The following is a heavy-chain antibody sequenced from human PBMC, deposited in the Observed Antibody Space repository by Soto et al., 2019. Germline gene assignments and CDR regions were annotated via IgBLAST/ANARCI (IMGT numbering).Heavy chain of an antibody. Sequence: EVQLVESGGGLVQPGGSLRLYCAASGFTFTAYYMTWVRQVPGKGLEWVASINKDGSKQYYVDSVKGRFTISRDNAMNSLYLQMNSLRAGDTALYYCSRENWFQDYWGQGTLVTVSS. CDR2: INKDGSKQ. V-gene: IGHV3-7*03. CDR1: GFTFTAYY. D-gene: IGHD3-10*01. J-gene: IGHJ4*02. CDR3: SRENWFQDY.